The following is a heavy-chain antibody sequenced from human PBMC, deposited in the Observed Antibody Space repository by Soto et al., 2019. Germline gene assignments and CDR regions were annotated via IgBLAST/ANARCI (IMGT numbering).Heavy chain of an antibody. CDR2: IHSSGSI. J-gene: IGHJ1*01. CDR1: GGSISSDDYY. V-gene: IGHV4-30-4*01. CDR3: ARELDELHEDNGGPWPGPG. Sequence: SETLSLTCTVSGGSISSDDYYWSWISQAPGRGLEWIGYIHSSGSIYYNPSLKSRATMSIDTARNQFSLKVSSVTVADTAVYYCARELDELHEDNGGPWPGPGWGEATLVTDS. D-gene: IGHD2-8*01.